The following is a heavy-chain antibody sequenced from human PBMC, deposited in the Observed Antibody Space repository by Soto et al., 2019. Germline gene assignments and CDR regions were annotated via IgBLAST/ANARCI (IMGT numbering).Heavy chain of an antibody. CDR1: GYTFSDYY. J-gene: IGHJ6*01. CDR3: AGGPYYGRAYGMEV. D-gene: IGHD3-10*01. CDR2: ISPRTGSA. Sequence: ASVKVSCKASGYTFSDYYIHWVRQAPGQGLEWMGWISPRTGSANFAQRFQGRVSMTRDTSITTAYMELSRLKSDDTAVYYCAGGPYYGRAYGMEVCGKGSRVTASS. V-gene: IGHV1-2*02.